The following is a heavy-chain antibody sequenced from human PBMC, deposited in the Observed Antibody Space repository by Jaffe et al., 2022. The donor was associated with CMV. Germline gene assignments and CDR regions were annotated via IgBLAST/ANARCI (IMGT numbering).Heavy chain of an antibody. J-gene: IGHJ4*02. CDR3: ARTVAAGLSRLDALFDY. Sequence: QVTLRESGPALVKPTQTLTLTCTFSGFSLSTSGMCVSWIRQPPGKALEWLARIDWDDDKYYSTSLKTRLTISKDTSKNQVVLTMTNMDPVDTATYYCARTVAAGLSRLDALFDYWGQGTLVTVSS. CDR1: GFSLSTSGMC. CDR2: IDWDDDK. V-gene: IGHV2-70*15. D-gene: IGHD6-13*01.